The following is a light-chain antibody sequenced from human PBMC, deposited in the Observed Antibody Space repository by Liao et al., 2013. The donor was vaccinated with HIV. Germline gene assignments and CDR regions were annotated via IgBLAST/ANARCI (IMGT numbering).Light chain of an antibody. J-gene: IGLJ3*02. V-gene: IGLV3-1*01. CDR1: QLGNKN. CDR3: QTWDSGWV. Sequence: SYELTQPPSVSVSPGQTASITCSGDQLGNKNICWYQQKPGQSPVLVIYEDDKRPSGIPERFSGSNSGTTATLTISGTQTMDDADYYCQTWDSGWVFGGGTKLTVL. CDR2: EDD.